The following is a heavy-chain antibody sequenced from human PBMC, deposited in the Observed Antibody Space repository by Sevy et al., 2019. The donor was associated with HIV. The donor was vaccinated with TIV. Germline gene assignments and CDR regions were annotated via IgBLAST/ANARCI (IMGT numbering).Heavy chain of an antibody. CDR3: TRNGGAFDNGFDP. J-gene: IGHJ5*02. CDR2: ISSSGSSI. D-gene: IGHD2-8*01. V-gene: IGHV3-48*03. CDR1: GFTFSSYD. Sequence: GGSLRLSCTASGFTFSSYDMNWVRQAPGKGLEWVSKISSSGSSIYYADSVKGRFTISRDNAKNSLNLQMNSLRAEDSAVYYCTRNGGAFDNGFDPWGQGTLVTVSS.